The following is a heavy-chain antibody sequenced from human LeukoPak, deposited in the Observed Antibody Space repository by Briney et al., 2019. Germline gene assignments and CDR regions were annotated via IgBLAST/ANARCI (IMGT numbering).Heavy chain of an antibody. Sequence: GGSLRLSCAAPGFTFSNYIMNWVRQAPGKGLEWLSYISSSSSPIYYADSVKGRFTISRDNAKNSLYLQVNSLRDEDTGVYYCARVNWNDVGSFDYWGQGTLVTVSS. J-gene: IGHJ4*02. D-gene: IGHD1-20*01. CDR2: ISSSSSPI. CDR3: ARVNWNDVGSFDY. V-gene: IGHV3-48*02. CDR1: GFTFSNYI.